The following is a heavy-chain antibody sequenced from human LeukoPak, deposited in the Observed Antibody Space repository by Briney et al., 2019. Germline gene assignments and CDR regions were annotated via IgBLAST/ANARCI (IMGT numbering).Heavy chain of an antibody. CDR1: GFTFSNYG. D-gene: IGHD3-16*02. CDR2: TLYDGSNN. J-gene: IGHJ4*02. V-gene: IGHV3-30*03. Sequence: PGRSLRLSCAASGFTFSNYGMHWVRQARGKGLEWVAVTLYDGSNNYYADSVKGRFTISRDDSNNTLYLQMHSLRAEDTALYFCARDEGSFGGIIVPRDWGQGTLVTVSS. CDR3: ARDEGSFGGIIVPRD.